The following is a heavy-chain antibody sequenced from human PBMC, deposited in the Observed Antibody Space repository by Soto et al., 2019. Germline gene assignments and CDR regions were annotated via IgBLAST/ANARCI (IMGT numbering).Heavy chain of an antibody. Sequence: SETLSLACSVCGWSVSRFCCTWIRQSPGKGLESMAYACSSGSTNYNPSLESRVAISLDTSKNQFSLRLTSATAADTAVYFCARVRTEYAGLDYWGEGTLVTGSS. J-gene: IGHJ4*02. CDR3: ARVRTEYAGLDY. D-gene: IGHD2-2*01. CDR2: ACSSGST. V-gene: IGHV4-59*02. CDR1: GWSVSRFC.